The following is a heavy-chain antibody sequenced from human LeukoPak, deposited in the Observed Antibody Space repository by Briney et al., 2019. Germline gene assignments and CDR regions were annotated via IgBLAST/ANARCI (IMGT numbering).Heavy chain of an antibody. CDR1: GYTFTSYG. V-gene: IGHV1-18*01. J-gene: IGHJ4*02. CDR2: ISAYNGNT. CDR3: ARIAAAGTEILFYFDY. D-gene: IGHD6-13*01. Sequence: ASVKVSCKASGYTFTSYGISWVRQAPGQGLEWTGWISAYNGNTNYAQKLQGRVTMTTDTSTSTAYMELRSLRSDDTAVYYCARIAAAGTEILFYFDYWGQGTLVTISS.